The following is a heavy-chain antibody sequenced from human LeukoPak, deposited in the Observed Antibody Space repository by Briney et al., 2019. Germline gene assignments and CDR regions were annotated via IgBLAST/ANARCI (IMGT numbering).Heavy chain of an antibody. CDR1: GGSISSYY. J-gene: IGHJ6*03. V-gene: IGHV4-4*07. CDR2: IYTSGST. CDR3: ARSRAAIMYYYYMDV. D-gene: IGHD2-2*01. Sequence: PSETLSLTCTVSGGSISSYYWSWIRQPAGKRLEWIGRIYTSGSTNYNPSLKSRVTMSVDTSKNQFSLKLSSVTAADTAVYYCARSRAAIMYYYYMDVWGKGTTVTVSS.